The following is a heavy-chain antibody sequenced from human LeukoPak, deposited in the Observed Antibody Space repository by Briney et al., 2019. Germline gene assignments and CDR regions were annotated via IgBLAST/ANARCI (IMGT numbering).Heavy chain of an antibody. CDR1: GYFVSSAYY. Sequence: SETLSLTCDVSGYFVSSAYYWGWIRQSPGKGLEWIGNIYSTGSTYYNPSLQSRVTISVDASKNQFSLRLSSLTSADRAVYYCASRTTVTNSLSFDFWGQGIVDTVSS. D-gene: IGHD4-11*01. V-gene: IGHV4-38-2*01. CDR2: IYSTGST. J-gene: IGHJ4*02. CDR3: ASRTTVTNSLSFDF.